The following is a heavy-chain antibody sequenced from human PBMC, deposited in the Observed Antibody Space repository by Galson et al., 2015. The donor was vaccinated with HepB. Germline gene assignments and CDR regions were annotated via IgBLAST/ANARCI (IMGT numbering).Heavy chain of an antibody. CDR2: MSGISSTI. CDR1: GFTLSSYS. J-gene: IGHJ4*02. Sequence: SLRLSCAASGFTLSSYSMNWVRQAPGEGLEWVSYMSGISSTIYYADSVKGRFTISRDDAKNSLYLQMNSLRAEDTAVYYCARESIYYDTSGYLKRGNYFDYWGQGTLLTVSS. D-gene: IGHD3-22*01. CDR3: ARESIYYDTSGYLKRGNYFDY. V-gene: IGHV3-48*01.